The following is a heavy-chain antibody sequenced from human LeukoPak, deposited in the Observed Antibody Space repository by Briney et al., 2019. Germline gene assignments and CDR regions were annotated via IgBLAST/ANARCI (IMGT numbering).Heavy chain of an antibody. V-gene: IGHV1-18*01. CDR1: GYTFTSYG. J-gene: IGHJ4*02. CDR2: ISAYNGNT. Sequence: GASVKVSCKASGYTFTSYGISWVRQAPGQGLEWMGWISAYNGNTNYAQKFQGRVTITTDESTSTAYMELSSLRSEDTAVYYCAIRSSGYFRFDYWGQGTLVTVSS. CDR3: AIRSSGYFRFDY. D-gene: IGHD3-22*01.